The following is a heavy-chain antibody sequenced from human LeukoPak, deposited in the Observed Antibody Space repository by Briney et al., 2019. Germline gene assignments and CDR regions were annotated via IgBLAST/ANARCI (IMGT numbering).Heavy chain of an antibody. CDR1: GFTFSSYA. D-gene: IGHD2-2*01. CDR2: ISGSGGST. J-gene: IGHJ6*03. CDR3: AKGGGDIVVVPAALFYYYYMDA. Sequence: PGGSLRLSCAASGFTFSSYAMSWVRQAPGKGLEWVSAISGSGGSTYYADSVKGRFTISRDNSKKTLYLQMSSLRAEDTAVYYCAKGGGDIVVVPAALFYYYYMDAWGKGTTVTVSS. V-gene: IGHV3-23*01.